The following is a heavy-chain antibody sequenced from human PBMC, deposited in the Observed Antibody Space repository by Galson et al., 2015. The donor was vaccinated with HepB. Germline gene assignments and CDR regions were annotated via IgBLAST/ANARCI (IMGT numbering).Heavy chain of an antibody. CDR2: INAGNGNT. CDR3: ARVGEDIVAHGGYGGYYYYYMDV. Sequence: SVKVSCKASGYTFTSYAMHWVRQAPGQRLEWMGWINAGNGNTKYSQKFQGRVTITRDTSASTAYMELSSLRSEDTAVYYCARVGEDIVAHGGYGGYYYYYMDVWGKGTTVTVSS. V-gene: IGHV1-3*01. D-gene: IGHD2-15*01. J-gene: IGHJ6*03. CDR1: GYTFTSYA.